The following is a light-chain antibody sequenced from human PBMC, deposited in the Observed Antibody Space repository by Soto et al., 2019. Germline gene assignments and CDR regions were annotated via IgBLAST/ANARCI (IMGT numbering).Light chain of an antibody. V-gene: IGKV4-1*01. CDR1: QSVLYIPTNKNY. Sequence: DILMTQSPDSLAVSLGERATINCKSSQSVLYIPTNKNYLAWYQQKPGQPPKLLIYWASTRESGVPDRFSGSGSGTDFTLTIISLQAEDVAVYYCQQYFTTPRLGFGGGTKVEIK. CDR3: QQYFTTPRLG. J-gene: IGKJ4*01. CDR2: WAS.